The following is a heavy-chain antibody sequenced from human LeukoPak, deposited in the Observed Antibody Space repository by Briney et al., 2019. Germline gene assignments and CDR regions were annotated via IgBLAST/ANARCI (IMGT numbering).Heavy chain of an antibody. V-gene: IGHV3-53*01. CDR1: GFTFTSYW. Sequence: PGGSLRLSCAASGFTFTSYWMSWVRQAPGKGLEWASFIYSGGNTHYSDSVKGRFTISRDNSKNTLYFQMNSLRAEDTAVYYCARRAGEYSHPYDYWGQGTLVTVSS. CDR2: IYSGGNT. CDR3: ARRAGEYSHPYDY. D-gene: IGHD2/OR15-2a*01. J-gene: IGHJ4*02.